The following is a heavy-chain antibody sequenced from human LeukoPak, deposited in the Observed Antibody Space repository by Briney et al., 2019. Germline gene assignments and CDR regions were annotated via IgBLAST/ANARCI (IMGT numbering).Heavy chain of an antibody. Sequence: GGSLRLSCAASGFTFSSYSMNWVRQAPGKGLEWVSSISSSSSYIYYADSVKGRFTISRDNAKTSLYLQMNSLRAEDTAVYYCARAYSGYDYQGRPTNFDYWGQGTLVTVSS. V-gene: IGHV3-21*01. J-gene: IGHJ4*02. CDR1: GFTFSSYS. CDR2: ISSSSSYI. D-gene: IGHD5-12*01. CDR3: ARAYSGYDYQGRPTNFDY.